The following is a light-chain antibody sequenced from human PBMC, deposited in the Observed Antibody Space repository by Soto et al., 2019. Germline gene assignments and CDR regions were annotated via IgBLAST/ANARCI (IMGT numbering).Light chain of an antibody. Sequence: SSLSSSVGDRVTITCRASQGINSYLAWYQQKPGKAPKLMIYTASTLQSGVPSRFSGSGSGTDFTLTISSLQPEDFATYYCQELNSYPFTLGPGTKVDIK. CDR1: QGINSY. V-gene: IGKV1-9*01. CDR3: QELNSYPFT. J-gene: IGKJ3*01. CDR2: TAS.